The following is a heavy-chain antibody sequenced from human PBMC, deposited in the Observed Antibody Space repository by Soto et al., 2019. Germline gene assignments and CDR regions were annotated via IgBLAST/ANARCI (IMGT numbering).Heavy chain of an antibody. CDR1: GYTFTGAY. D-gene: IGHD3-10*01. V-gene: IGHV1-2*02. Sequence: QAQLVQSGAEVKKPGASVKVSCKASGYTFTGAYIHWVRQAPVQGLEWMGCINPNSGGTEFAQKFQGRVTVTRDTSITTGYMEMNRLRSDDTGVYYCARDFTTRSYGVDVWGQGTAVTVSS. CDR3: ARDFTTRSYGVDV. CDR2: INPNSGGT. J-gene: IGHJ6*02.